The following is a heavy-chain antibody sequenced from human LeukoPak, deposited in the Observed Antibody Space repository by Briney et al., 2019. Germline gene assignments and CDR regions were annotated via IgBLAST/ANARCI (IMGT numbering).Heavy chain of an antibody. D-gene: IGHD3-10*01. CDR3: ARVVGFGELSGAFDI. Sequence: ASVKVSCKASGYTFTSYGISWVRQAPGQGLEWMGWISAYNGNTNYAQKLQGRVTMTTGTSTSTAYMELRSLRSDDTAVYYCARVVGFGELSGAFDIWGQGTMVTVSS. CDR1: GYTFTSYG. J-gene: IGHJ3*02. CDR2: ISAYNGNT. V-gene: IGHV1-18*04.